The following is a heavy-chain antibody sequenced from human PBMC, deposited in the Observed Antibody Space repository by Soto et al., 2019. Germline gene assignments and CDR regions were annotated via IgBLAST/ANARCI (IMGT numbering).Heavy chain of an antibody. Sequence: PWGSLRLSCAASGFTFSSYWIHFFRQAPLKWLVWVSYIDTDGSDTLYADSVKGRFTISRDNAKNTVYLQMNSLRTEDTAVYYCATLNSFGSDYWGQGTLVTVSS. V-gene: IGHV3-74*01. J-gene: IGHJ4*02. CDR3: ATLNSFGSDY. CDR2: IDTDGSDT. D-gene: IGHD5-18*01. CDR1: GFTFSSYW.